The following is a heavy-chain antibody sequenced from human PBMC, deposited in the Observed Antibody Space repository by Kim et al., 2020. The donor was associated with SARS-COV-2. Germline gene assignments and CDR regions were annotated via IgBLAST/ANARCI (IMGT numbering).Heavy chain of an antibody. J-gene: IGHJ4*02. CDR2: ISRTGSNT. Sequence: GGSLRLSCAASGFTFSSYGMSWVRQAPGKGLEWVSGISRTGSNTFYADSVRGRFTLSRDNSKNTLYLQMNSLTADDTAVYYCSNPGHWGQGNLVTV. CDR1: GFTFSSYG. V-gene: IGHV3-23*01. CDR3: SNPGH.